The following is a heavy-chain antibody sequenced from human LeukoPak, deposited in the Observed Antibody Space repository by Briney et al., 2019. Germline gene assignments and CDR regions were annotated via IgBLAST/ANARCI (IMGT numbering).Heavy chain of an antibody. J-gene: IGHJ4*02. D-gene: IGHD3-22*01. V-gene: IGHV1-8*01. CDR2: MNPNSGNT. CDR1: GYTFTSYD. CDR3: ARAGYYDSSGYYLFDY. Sequence: ASVKVSCKASGYTFTSYDINWVRQATGQGLEWMGWMNPNSGNTGYAQKFQGRVTMARNTSISTAYMELSSLRSEDTAVYHCARAGYYDSSGYYLFDYWGQGTLVTVSS.